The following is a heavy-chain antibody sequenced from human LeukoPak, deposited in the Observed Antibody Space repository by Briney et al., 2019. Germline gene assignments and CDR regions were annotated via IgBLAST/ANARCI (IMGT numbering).Heavy chain of an antibody. CDR1: GLTFSSYW. Sequence: GGSLRLSCAASGLTFSSYWMSWVRQAPGKGLEWVANIKQDGSEKYYVDSVKGRFTISRDNAKNSLYLQMNSLRAEDMAVYYCASGFYWFDPWGQGTLVTVSS. D-gene: IGHD2/OR15-2a*01. CDR2: IKQDGSEK. CDR3: ASGFYWFDP. J-gene: IGHJ5*02. V-gene: IGHV3-7*01.